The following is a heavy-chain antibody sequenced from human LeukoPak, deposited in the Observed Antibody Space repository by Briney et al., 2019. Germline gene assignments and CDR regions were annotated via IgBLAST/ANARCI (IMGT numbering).Heavy chain of an antibody. CDR3: ARHRDHGGNPYYYYGMDV. CDR2: IYPGDSDT. Sequence: PGESLKISCKVSGYTFTNYWIGWVRQMPGKGLEWMGIIYPGDSDTRYSPSFQGQFTISADKSISTAYLQWSSLKASDTAMYYCARHRDHGGNPYYYYGMDVWGQGTTVTVSS. V-gene: IGHV5-51*01. J-gene: IGHJ6*02. CDR1: GYTFTNYW. D-gene: IGHD4-23*01.